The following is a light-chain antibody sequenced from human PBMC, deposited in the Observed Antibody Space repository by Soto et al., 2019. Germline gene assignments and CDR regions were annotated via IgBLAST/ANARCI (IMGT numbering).Light chain of an antibody. CDR1: QNIGSR. Sequence: DIQMTQSPSTLSASVGDRVAITCRASQNIGSRLAWYQQKPDEAPKLLIYDASSLESGVPLRFGGSGSGTDFTLIISSLQPDDFATYYCQQCNTPFTFGGGTEVEIK. V-gene: IGKV1-5*01. CDR3: QQCNTPFT. J-gene: IGKJ4*01. CDR2: DAS.